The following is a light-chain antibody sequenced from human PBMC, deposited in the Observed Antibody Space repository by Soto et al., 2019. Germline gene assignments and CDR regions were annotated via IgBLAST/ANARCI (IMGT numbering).Light chain of an antibody. CDR2: GNS. V-gene: IGLV1-40*01. CDR3: HSYDVSLRGPA. Sequence: QSVLTQPPSVSGAPGQRVTISCTGSSSNIGAGYDVHWYQQLPGTAPKLLIYGNSNRPSGVPDRFSGSKSGTSASLAITGLQAEDEAVYYCHSYDVSLRGPAFGGGTKVTVL. J-gene: IGLJ2*01. CDR1: SSNIGAGYD.